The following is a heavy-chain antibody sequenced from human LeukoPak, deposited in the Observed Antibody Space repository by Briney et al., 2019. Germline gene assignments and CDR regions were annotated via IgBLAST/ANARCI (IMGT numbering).Heavy chain of an antibody. D-gene: IGHD5-18*01. CDR2: INWNGGST. CDR1: GFTLDDYG. J-gene: IGHJ3*02. V-gene: IGHV3-20*01. Sequence: GGSLRLSCAASGFTLDDYGMSWVRQAPGKGLEWVSGINWNGGSTGYADSVKGRFTISRDNAKNSLYLQMNSLRAEDTALYHCASGASGYFDAFDIWGQGTMVTVSS. CDR3: ASGASGYFDAFDI.